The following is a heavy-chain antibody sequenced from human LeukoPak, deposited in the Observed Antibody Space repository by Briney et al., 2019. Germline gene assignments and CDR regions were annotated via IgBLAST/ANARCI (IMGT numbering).Heavy chain of an antibody. J-gene: IGHJ5*02. Sequence: ASVKVSCKTSGYTFTSYGITWVPQAPGQGLESMGWISAYKDLTNYAQKFQGRVTMTIDTSTSTAYMELRSLRSDDTAVYYCARCYINSWRDNNWFDPWGQGTLVTVSS. CDR1: GYTFTSYG. CDR3: ARCYINSWRDNNWFDP. D-gene: IGHD6-19*01. CDR2: ISAYKDLT. V-gene: IGHV1-18*01.